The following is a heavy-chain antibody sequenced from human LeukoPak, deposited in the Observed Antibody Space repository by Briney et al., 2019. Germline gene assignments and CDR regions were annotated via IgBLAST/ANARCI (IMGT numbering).Heavy chain of an antibody. Sequence: SETLSLTCAVSGASISGSGYYLGWIRQPPGKGLEWIGNVYYTGSTYYNASLQSRVTISIDMSKNQFSLRLNSVTAADTAMYYCVKSGGYGLIDYWGQGTLVTVSS. CDR1: GASISGSGYY. V-gene: IGHV4-39*01. CDR3: VKSGGYGLIDY. CDR2: VYYTGST. J-gene: IGHJ4*02. D-gene: IGHD1-26*01.